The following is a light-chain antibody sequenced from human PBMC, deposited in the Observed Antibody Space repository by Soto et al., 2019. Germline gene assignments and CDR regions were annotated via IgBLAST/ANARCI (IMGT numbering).Light chain of an antibody. V-gene: IGLV2-14*01. Sequence: QSVLTQPASVSGSPGQSITISCTGTSTDVGSYNYVSWYQLHPGKAPKLMISEVSNRPSGVSNRFSGSKSGNTASLTISGLQTEDQADYYCSSYTSTSTPFVFGTGTKV. CDR2: EVS. CDR1: STDVGSYNY. J-gene: IGLJ1*01. CDR3: SSYTSTSTPFV.